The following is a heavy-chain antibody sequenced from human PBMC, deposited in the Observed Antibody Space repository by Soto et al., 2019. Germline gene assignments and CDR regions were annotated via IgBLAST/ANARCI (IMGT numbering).Heavy chain of an antibody. J-gene: IGHJ4*02. V-gene: IGHV3-30*18. Sequence: PGGSLRLSCAASGFTFSSYGMHWVRQAPGKGLEWVAVISYDGSNKYYADSVKGRFTISRDNSKNTLYLQMNSLRAEDTAVYYCAKPLKGIVVVPAAPFDYWGQGTLVTVSS. CDR2: ISYDGSNK. CDR1: GFTFSSYG. D-gene: IGHD2-2*01. CDR3: AKPLKGIVVVPAAPFDY.